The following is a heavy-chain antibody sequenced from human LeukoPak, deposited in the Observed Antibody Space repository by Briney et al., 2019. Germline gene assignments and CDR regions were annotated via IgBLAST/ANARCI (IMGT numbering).Heavy chain of an antibody. J-gene: IGHJ4*02. D-gene: IGHD3-22*01. CDR1: GGSISSSSYY. Sequence: SETLSRTCTVSGGSISSSSYYWGWIRQPPGKRLEWIGSIYYSGSTYYNPSLKSRVTISVDTSKNQYSLKLSSVTAADTAVYYCATSDSSGYSTMGYWGQGTLVTVSS. CDR2: IYYSGST. CDR3: ATSDSSGYSTMGY. V-gene: IGHV4-39*01.